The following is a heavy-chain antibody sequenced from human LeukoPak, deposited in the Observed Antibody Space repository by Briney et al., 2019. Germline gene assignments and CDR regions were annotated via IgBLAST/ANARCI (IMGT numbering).Heavy chain of an antibody. CDR1: GYSFTSYW. CDR2: IYPGDSDT. D-gene: IGHD2-15*01. CDR3: ARRSPLGYCSGGSCHAFDY. J-gene: IGHJ4*02. V-gene: IGHV5-51*01. Sequence: GESLKISCKGSGYSFTSYWIGWVRQMPGKGLEWTGIIYPGDSDTRYSPSFQGQVTISADKSISTAYLQWSSLKASDIAMYYCARRSPLGYCSGGSCHAFDYWGQGTLITVSS.